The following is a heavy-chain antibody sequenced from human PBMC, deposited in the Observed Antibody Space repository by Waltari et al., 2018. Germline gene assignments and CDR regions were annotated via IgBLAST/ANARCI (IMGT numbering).Heavy chain of an antibody. J-gene: IGHJ4*02. Sequence: EVQLGESGGGLVQPGGSLRLSCAASGFTFSSSWMNWVRQAPGKGLEGVATIKQDGSEKDYLDSVNGRITNSRDNAKNSLFLQMSGLRAEDTAVYYCTRGGSMVRGGSIYWGQGTLVTVSS. CDR1: GFTFSSSW. V-gene: IGHV3-7*01. CDR3: TRGGSMVRGGSIY. CDR2: IKQDGSEK. D-gene: IGHD3-10*01.